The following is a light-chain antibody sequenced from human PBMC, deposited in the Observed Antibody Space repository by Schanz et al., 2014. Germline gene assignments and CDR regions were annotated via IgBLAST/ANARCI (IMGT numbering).Light chain of an antibody. J-gene: IGLJ2*01. V-gene: IGLV2-14*01. CDR1: SSDVGAYDY. Sequence: QSALTQPASVSGSPGQSIAISCTGTSSDVGAYDYVSWYQQHPGKVPKLMIYDVSNRPSGVSNRFSGSKSGNTASLAITGLQAEDEADYYCQSYDSSLSGPVFGGGTKLTVL. CDR3: QSYDSSLSGPV. CDR2: DVS.